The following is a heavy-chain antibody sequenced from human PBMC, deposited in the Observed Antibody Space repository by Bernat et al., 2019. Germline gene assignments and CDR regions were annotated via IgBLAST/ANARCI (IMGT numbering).Heavy chain of an antibody. J-gene: IGHJ5*02. CDR3: AKGAEYQLGWWFDP. D-gene: IGHD2-2*01. CDR2: ISYVGSST. Sequence: QVQLVESGGGVVQPGRSLRLSCAVSGFTFNNYGMHWVRQAPGKGLEWVAVISYVGSSTYYADSLKGRFTISRDNSKNTLYLQMNSLRAEDTAVYYCAKGAEYQLGWWFDPWGQGTLVTVSS. CDR1: GFTFNNYG. V-gene: IGHV3-30*18.